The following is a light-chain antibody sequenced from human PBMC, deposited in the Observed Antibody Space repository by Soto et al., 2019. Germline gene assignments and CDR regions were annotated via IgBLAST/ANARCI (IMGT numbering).Light chain of an antibody. Sequence: QSALTQPPSASGSPGQSVTISCTGTSSDVGGYNYVSWYQQHPGKAPKLMIYEVSKRPSGVPDRFSGSKSGNTASLTVSGLQAEDEADYYCSSYAGSNKKVFGTGTEVTVL. CDR2: EVS. CDR1: SSDVGGYNY. V-gene: IGLV2-8*01. CDR3: SSYAGSNKKV. J-gene: IGLJ1*01.